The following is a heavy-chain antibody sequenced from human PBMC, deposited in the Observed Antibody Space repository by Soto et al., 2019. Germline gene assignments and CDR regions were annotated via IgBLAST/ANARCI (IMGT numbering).Heavy chain of an antibody. CDR3: ARGPLLWGDV. CDR1: GYTFTNYA. V-gene: IGHV1-3*01. Sequence: QVQLVQSGAEVKKPGASVKVSCKASGYTFTNYAMHWVRQAPGKRLEWMGWINAGNGNTKYSQKFQGRVTIARDTSASTAYMELSSLRSEDTAVYYCARGPLLWGDVWGQGTTVTVSS. J-gene: IGHJ6*02. CDR2: INAGNGNT. D-gene: IGHD3-10*01.